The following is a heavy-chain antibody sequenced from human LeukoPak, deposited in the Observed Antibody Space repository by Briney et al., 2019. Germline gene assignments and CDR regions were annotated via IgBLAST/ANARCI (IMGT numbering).Heavy chain of an antibody. V-gene: IGHV3-30-3*01. Sequence: PGRSLRLSCAASGFTFSTYAMHWVRQGPGKGLEWVAVISYDGSNKYYADSVKGRFTISRDNSKNTLYLQMSSLSAEDTAVYYCVKGLYVVYQGFDYWGQGTLVTVSS. CDR2: ISYDGSNK. CDR1: GFTFSTYA. J-gene: IGHJ4*02. CDR3: VKGLYVVYQGFDY. D-gene: IGHD2-8*02.